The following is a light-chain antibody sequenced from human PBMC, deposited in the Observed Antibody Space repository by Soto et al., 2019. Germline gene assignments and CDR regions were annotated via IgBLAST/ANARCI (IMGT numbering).Light chain of an antibody. V-gene: IGLV6-57*02. CDR3: QSYDRNNVNVV. CDR2: EDN. J-gene: IGLJ2*01. CDR1: SGSIXSDY. Sequence: NFMLXQPHSVSESXGXXXXXXXTGSSGSIXSDYVQWFQQRPGSAPTTVIFEDNQRPSGVSDRFSGSVDSSSNSASLTISGLQTEDEADYYCQSYDRNNVNVVFGGGTKVTVL.